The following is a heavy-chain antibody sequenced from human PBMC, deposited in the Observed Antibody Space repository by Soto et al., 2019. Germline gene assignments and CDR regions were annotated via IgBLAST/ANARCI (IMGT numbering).Heavy chain of an antibody. V-gene: IGHV1-69*06. J-gene: IGHJ4*02. CDR1: GGTFSSYA. Sequence: SVKVSCKASGGTFSSYAISWVRQAPGQGLEWMGGIIPIFGTANYAQKFQGRVTITADKSTSTAYMELSSLRSEDTAVYYCARVSGQGMTLHGGLDDWGQGTLVTVSS. CDR2: IIPIFGTA. D-gene: IGHD3-10*01. CDR3: ARVSGQGMTLHGGLDD.